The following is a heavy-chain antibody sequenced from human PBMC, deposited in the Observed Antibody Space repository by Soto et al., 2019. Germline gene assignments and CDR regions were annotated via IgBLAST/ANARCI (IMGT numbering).Heavy chain of an antibody. J-gene: IGHJ5*02. CDR2: INAGNGNT. CDR1: GYTFTSYA. V-gene: IGHV1-3*01. CDR3: ARVSPSDYGDYLDP. Sequence: ASVKVSCKASGYTFTSYAMHWVRQAPGQRLEWMGWINAGNGNTKYSQKFQGRVTITRDTSASTAYMELSSLRSEDTAVYYCARVSPSDYGDYLDPWGPGTLVTVSS. D-gene: IGHD4-17*01.